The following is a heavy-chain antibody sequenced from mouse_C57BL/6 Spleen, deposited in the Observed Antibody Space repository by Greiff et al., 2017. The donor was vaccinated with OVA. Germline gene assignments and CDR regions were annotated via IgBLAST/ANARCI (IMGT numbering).Heavy chain of an antibody. CDR1: GYTFTGYW. CDR2: ILPGSGST. Sequence: VKLMESGAELMKPGASVKLSCKATGYTFTGYWIEWVKQRPGHGLEWIGEILPGSGSTNYNEKFKGKATFTADTSSNNAYMQLSSRTTAYSAIYYCARPSTVVSRYFDVWGTGTTVTVSS. J-gene: IGHJ1*03. V-gene: IGHV1-9*01. D-gene: IGHD1-1*01. CDR3: ARPSTVVSRYFDV.